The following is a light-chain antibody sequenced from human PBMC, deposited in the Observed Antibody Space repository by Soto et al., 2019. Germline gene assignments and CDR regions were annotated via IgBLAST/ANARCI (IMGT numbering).Light chain of an antibody. Sequence: SALTQPASVSGSPGQSIAISCTGTRSDVGAYRFVSWYQHHPGKAPKLIIYEVSSRPSGVSYRFSGSKSGNTASLTISGLQAEDEAVYYCTSYTDSNIVLFGGGTKLTVL. CDR2: EVS. CDR1: RSDVGAYRF. V-gene: IGLV2-14*01. CDR3: TSYTDSNIVL. J-gene: IGLJ2*01.